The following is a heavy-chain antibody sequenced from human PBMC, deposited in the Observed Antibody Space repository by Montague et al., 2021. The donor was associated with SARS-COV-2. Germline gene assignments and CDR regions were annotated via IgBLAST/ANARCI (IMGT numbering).Heavy chain of an antibody. V-gene: IGHV4-59*08. J-gene: IGHJ4*02. D-gene: IGHD1-1*01. CDR2: IHHSGST. Sequence: SETLFLTCTVYGGSINSFYWSWVRQSPGKRMEWIGYIHHSGSTKYNPSLQSRVTMSLDTSRNQLSLKLSSVTAADTAIYYCATQARGFTSGSLDYWGQGTLVTVSS. CDR3: ATQARGFTSGSLDY. CDR1: GGSINSFY.